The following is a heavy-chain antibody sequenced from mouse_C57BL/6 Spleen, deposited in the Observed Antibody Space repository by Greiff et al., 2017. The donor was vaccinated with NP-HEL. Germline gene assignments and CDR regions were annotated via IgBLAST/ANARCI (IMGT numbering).Heavy chain of an antibody. Sequence: EVQRVESGTVLARPGASVKMSCKTSGYTFTSYWMHWVKQRPGQGLEWIGAIYPGNSDTSYNQKFKGKAKLTAVTSASTAYMELSSLTNEDSAVYYCTRRELGPVAWFAYWGQGTLVTVSA. D-gene: IGHD1-1*02. J-gene: IGHJ3*01. CDR3: TRRELGPVAWFAY. V-gene: IGHV1-5*01. CDR2: IYPGNSDT. CDR1: GYTFTSYW.